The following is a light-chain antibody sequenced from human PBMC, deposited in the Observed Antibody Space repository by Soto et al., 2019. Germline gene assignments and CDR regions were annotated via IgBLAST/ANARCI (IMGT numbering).Light chain of an antibody. Sequence: QSALTQPDSVAGSPGQSITLSCTGTNSDIGNYNIVSWYQQHPDKAPTLIIYEVTKRPSGVSNRFSGSKSGNTASLTISGLQAEDEGDYHCCSYAGRDVFGFGTGTKLIVL. CDR3: CSYAGRDVFG. V-gene: IGLV2-23*02. CDR1: NSDIGNYNI. CDR2: EVT. J-gene: IGLJ1*01.